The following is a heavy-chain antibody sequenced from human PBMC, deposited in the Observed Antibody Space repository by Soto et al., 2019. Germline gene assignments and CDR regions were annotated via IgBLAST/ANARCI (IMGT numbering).Heavy chain of an antibody. CDR1: GFTFSSYA. D-gene: IGHD3-9*01. CDR2: ISGSGGST. J-gene: IGHJ5*02. CDR3: AKGVDYDILTGYYNFDWFDP. V-gene: IGHV3-23*01. Sequence: PGGSLRLSCTASGFTFSSYAMSWVRQAPGKGLEWASAISGSGGSTYYADSVKGRFTISRDNSKNTLYLQMNSLRAEDTAVYYCAKGVDYDILTGYYNFDWFDPWGQGTLVTVSS.